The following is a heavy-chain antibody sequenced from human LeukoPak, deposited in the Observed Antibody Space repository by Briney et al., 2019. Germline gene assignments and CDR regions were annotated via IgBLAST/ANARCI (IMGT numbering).Heavy chain of an antibody. Sequence: GGSLRLSCAASGFTFSNAWMSWVRQAPGKGLEWLGRIKSKTEGATADYAAAVRDRFTISRDDSKNTLYLQMNSLKTEDTAVYYCSAAIYSDSRNWGQGTLVPSPQ. CDR1: GFTFSNAW. CDR3: SAAIYSDSRN. J-gene: IGHJ4*02. CDR2: IKSKTEGATA. D-gene: IGHD4-11*01. V-gene: IGHV3-15*01.